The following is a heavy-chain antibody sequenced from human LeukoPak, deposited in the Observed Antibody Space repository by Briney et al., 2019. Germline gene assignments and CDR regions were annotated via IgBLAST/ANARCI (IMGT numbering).Heavy chain of an antibody. J-gene: IGHJ4*02. V-gene: IGHV4-4*07. CDR1: GGSISSYY. Sequence: SETLSLTCTVSGGSISSYYWSWIRQPAGKGLEWIGHIYSTGSTNYNPSLKSRVTMSVDTSKNQFSLRLRSVTAADTAVYYCARQIASAGTAGFDFWGQGALVTVSS. CDR2: IYSTGST. D-gene: IGHD6-13*01. CDR3: ARQIASAGTAGFDF.